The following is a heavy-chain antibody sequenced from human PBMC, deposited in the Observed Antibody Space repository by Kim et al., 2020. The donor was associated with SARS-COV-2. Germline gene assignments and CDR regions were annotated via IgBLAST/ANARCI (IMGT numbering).Heavy chain of an antibody. D-gene: IGHD3-10*01. J-gene: IGHJ4*02. V-gene: IGHV3-73*01. CDR2: RSTT. Sequence: RSTTTYAASVKGRFSISRDDSRNTAYLQMNSLKTEDTAVYYCTRLNYGLDSWGRGDLVTVSS. CDR3: TRLNYGLDS.